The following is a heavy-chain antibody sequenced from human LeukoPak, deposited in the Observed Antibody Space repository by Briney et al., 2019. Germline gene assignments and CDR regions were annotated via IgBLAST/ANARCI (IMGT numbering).Heavy chain of an antibody. Sequence: SETLSLTCAVSGGSFSGYYWSWIRHPPGKGLEGMGEINHSGSTNYNPSLKSRVTISVDTSKNQFSLKLSSVTAADTAVYYCARYLGYCTNGVCYKGRRFDPWGQGTLVTVSS. CDR1: GGSFSGYY. V-gene: IGHV4-34*01. CDR3: ARYLGYCTNGVCYKGRRFDP. J-gene: IGHJ5*02. CDR2: INHSGST. D-gene: IGHD2-8*01.